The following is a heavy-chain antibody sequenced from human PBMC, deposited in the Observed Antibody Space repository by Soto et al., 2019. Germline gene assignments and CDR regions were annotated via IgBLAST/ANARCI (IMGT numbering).Heavy chain of an antibody. D-gene: IGHD3-10*01. CDR3: ARLGWFGELSPRAYYYYLDI. J-gene: IGHJ6*03. CDR2: MNPNSGNT. CDR1: GYTFTSYD. Sequence: ASVKVSCKASGYTFTSYDINWVRQATGQGLEWMGWMNPNSGNTGYAQKFQGRVTMTRNTSISTAYMELSSLRSEDTAVYYCARLGWFGELSPRAYYYYLDIWGKGTTVNVSS. V-gene: IGHV1-8*01.